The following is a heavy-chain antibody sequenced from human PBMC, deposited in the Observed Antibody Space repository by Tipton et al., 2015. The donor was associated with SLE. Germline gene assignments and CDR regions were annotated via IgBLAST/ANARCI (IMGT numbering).Heavy chain of an antibody. Sequence: TLSLTCTVSGGSISSSSYYWSWIRQPPGKGLEWIGYIYYSGSTNYNPSLKSRVTISVDTSKNQFSLKLSSVTAADTAVYYCARGGSYWAPFDYWGQGTLVTVSS. CDR3: ARGGSYWAPFDY. V-gene: IGHV4-61*01. CDR1: GGSISSSSYY. J-gene: IGHJ4*02. D-gene: IGHD1-26*01. CDR2: IYYSGST.